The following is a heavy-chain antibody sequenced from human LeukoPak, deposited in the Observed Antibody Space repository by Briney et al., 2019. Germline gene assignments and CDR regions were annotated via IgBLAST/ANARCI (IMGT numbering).Heavy chain of an antibody. V-gene: IGHV4-61*02. CDR3: ASLIDRAVVAAIRISPKYYYYMDV. Sequence: SETLSLTCTVSGGSISSGSYYWSWIRQPAGKGLEWIGRIYTSGSTNYNPSLKSRVTISVDTSKNQFSLKLSSVTAADTAVYYCASLIDRAVVAAIRISPKYYYYMDVWGKGTTVTVSS. J-gene: IGHJ6*03. CDR1: GGSISSGSYY. CDR2: IYTSGST. D-gene: IGHD2-15*01.